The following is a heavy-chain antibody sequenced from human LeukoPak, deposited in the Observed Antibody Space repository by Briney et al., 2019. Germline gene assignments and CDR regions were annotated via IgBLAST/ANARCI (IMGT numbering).Heavy chain of an antibody. V-gene: IGHV1-18*04. CDR3: ARDSLSLAANYYYYGMDV. J-gene: IGHJ6*04. D-gene: IGHD6-25*01. CDR2: ISAYNGNT. CDR1: GYTFTSYG. Sequence: ASVKVSCKASGYTFTSYGISWVRQAPGQGLEWMGWISAYNGNTNYAQKLQGRVTMTTDTSTSTAYMALRSLRSDDTAVYYCARDSLSLAANYYYYGMDVWGKGTTVTVSS.